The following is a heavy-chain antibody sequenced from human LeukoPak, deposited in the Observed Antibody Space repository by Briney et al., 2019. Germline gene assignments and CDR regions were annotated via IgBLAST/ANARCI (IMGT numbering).Heavy chain of an antibody. D-gene: IGHD3-22*01. V-gene: IGHV3-48*03. CDR3: ARGGSSGYNYNAFDI. J-gene: IGHJ3*02. Sequence: GGSLRLSCAASGFTFSTYEMNWVRQAPGKGLEWVSYIDISGTSIYYADSVKGRFTISRDNAKNSLYLQMNSLRAEDTAVYYCARGGSSGYNYNAFDIWGQGTMVTVSS. CDR1: GFTFSTYE. CDR2: IDISGTSI.